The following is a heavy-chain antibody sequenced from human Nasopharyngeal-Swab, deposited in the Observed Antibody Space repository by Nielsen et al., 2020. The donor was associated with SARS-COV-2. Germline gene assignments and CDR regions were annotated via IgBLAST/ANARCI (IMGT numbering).Heavy chain of an antibody. CDR2: TTPFNGNT. V-gene: IGHV1-45*02. D-gene: IGHD6-13*01. J-gene: IGHJ6*03. CDR3: ARSGDSNYRRPPYYYYYMDV. Sequence: WVRQAPGQALEWMGWTTPFNGNTNYAQKFQDRVTITRDRSMSTAYMELSSLRSEDTAMYYCARSGDSNYRRPPYYYYYMDVWGKGTTVTVSS.